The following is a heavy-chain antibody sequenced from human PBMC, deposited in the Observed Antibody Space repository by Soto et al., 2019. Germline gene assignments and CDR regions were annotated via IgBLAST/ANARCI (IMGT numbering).Heavy chain of an antibody. CDR3: ARDSTVTDEKNDEFDI. Sequence: ASVKVSCKASGYTFSNYDINWVRQATGQGLEWMGWMNPRSGNRGYAQKFQGRVTMTRDTSINTAYMELSGLISEDTAVYYCARDSTVTDEKNDEFDIWGQGTMVTGSS. D-gene: IGHD4-17*01. CDR1: GYTFSNYD. J-gene: IGHJ3*02. CDR2: MNPRSGNR. V-gene: IGHV1-8*01.